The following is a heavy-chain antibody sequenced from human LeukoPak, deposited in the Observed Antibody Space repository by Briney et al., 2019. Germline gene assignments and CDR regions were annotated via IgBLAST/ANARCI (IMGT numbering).Heavy chain of an antibody. CDR2: IYYSGST. Sequence: SETLSLTCTVSGGSISSYYWSWLRQPPGKGLEWIGYIYYSGSTNCNPSLKSRVTISVDTSKNQFSLKLSSVTAADTAVYYCARARLYGGKAEAAFDIWGQGTMVTVSS. CDR3: ARARLYGGKAEAAFDI. J-gene: IGHJ3*02. CDR1: GGSISSYY. D-gene: IGHD4-23*01. V-gene: IGHV4-59*12.